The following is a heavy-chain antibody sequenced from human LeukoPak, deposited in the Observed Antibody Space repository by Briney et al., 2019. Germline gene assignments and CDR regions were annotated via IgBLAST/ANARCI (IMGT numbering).Heavy chain of an antibody. J-gene: IGHJ4*02. CDR1: GFTFSSYA. CDR2: ISGSGGST. Sequence: LGGSLRLSCAASGFTFSSYAMSWVRQAPGKGLEWVSAISGSGGSTYYADSVKGRFTISRDNSKNTLYLQMNSLRAEDTAVYYCAKDRAPFYYDSSGYVDYWGQGTLVTVSS. D-gene: IGHD3-22*01. V-gene: IGHV3-23*01. CDR3: AKDRAPFYYDSSGYVDY.